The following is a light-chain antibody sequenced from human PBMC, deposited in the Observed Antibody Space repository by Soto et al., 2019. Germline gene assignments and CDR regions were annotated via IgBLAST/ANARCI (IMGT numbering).Light chain of an antibody. CDR1: QSVTSIY. CDR2: EAS. V-gene: IGKV3-20*01. Sequence: IVLTQSPDTLSLSPGERATLSCRASQSVTSIYLAWYQQKPGKAPRLLIYEASSRATGIPDRFSGSGSGTDFTLTISRLEPGDRAVYYCQQYGNSPLTFGGGTKVEIK. CDR3: QQYGNSPLT. J-gene: IGKJ4*01.